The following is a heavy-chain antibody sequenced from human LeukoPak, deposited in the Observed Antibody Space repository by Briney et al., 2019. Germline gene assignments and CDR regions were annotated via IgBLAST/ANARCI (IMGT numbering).Heavy chain of an antibody. CDR3: ARVGRGYYDSSGFSDAFDI. CDR1: GFTYSTYS. CDR2: ISSRSSFI. Sequence: GGSLRLSCAASGFTYSTYSMNWVRQAPGKGLEWVSSISSRSSFIYYADSVKGRFTISRDNAKNSLYLQMNSLRDEDTAVYYCARVGRGYYDSSGFSDAFDIWGQGTMVTVSS. D-gene: IGHD3-22*01. J-gene: IGHJ3*02. V-gene: IGHV3-21*01.